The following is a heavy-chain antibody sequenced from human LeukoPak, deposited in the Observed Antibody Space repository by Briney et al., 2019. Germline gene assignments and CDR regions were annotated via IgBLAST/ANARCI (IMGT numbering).Heavy chain of an antibody. CDR3: AAVTSELLWFGELSPQVGFDP. J-gene: IGHJ5*02. V-gene: IGHV3-30*04. CDR2: ISYDGSNK. D-gene: IGHD3-10*01. CDR1: GFTFSSYA. Sequence: PGGSLRLSCAASGFTFSSYAMHWVRQAPGKGLEWVAVISYDGSNKYYADSVKGRFTISRDNSKNTLYLQMNSLRAEDTAVYYCAAVTSELLWFGELSPQVGFDPWGQGTLVTVSS.